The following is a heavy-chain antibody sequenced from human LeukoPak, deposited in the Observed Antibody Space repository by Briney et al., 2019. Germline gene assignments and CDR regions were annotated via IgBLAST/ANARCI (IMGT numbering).Heavy chain of an antibody. CDR2: IYYSGST. Sequence: PSETLSLTCTVSGGSISSSSYYWGWIRQPPGKGLGWIGSIYYSGSTYYNPSLKSRVTISVDTSENQFSLKLSSVTAADTAVYYCARIYDSSGYYYLSWFDPWGQGTLVTVSS. D-gene: IGHD3-22*01. V-gene: IGHV4-39*07. J-gene: IGHJ5*02. CDR3: ARIYDSSGYYYLSWFDP. CDR1: GGSISSSSYY.